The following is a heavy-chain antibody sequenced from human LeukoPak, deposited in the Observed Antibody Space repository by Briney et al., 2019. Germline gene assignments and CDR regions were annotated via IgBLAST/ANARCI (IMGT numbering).Heavy chain of an antibody. CDR1: GFTFGSYW. J-gene: IGHJ4*02. D-gene: IGHD6-19*01. V-gene: IGHV3-7*01. CDR2: IKGDGSDK. Sequence: PGGSLRLSCTASGFTFGSYWMNWVRQAPGKGLEWVAIIKGDGSDKNYVESVKGRFTVFRDNAKNSLYLQMNSLRAEDTAVYYCARDRGWYRLDYWGQGTLVTVSS. CDR3: ARDRGWYRLDY.